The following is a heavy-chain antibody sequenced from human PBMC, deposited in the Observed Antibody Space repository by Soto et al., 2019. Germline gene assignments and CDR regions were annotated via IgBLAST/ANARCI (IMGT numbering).Heavy chain of an antibody. V-gene: IGHV3-73*02. D-gene: IGHD3-10*01. Sequence: EVQLVESGGGLVQPGGSLKLSCAASGFTFSGSAMHWVRQASGKGLEWVGRIRSKANSYATAYAASVKGRFTISRDDSKHTAYLQMNSLKTEDTAVYYCTVTYYSGSGSPDWFDPWGQGTLVTVSS. CDR3: TVTYYSGSGSPDWFDP. CDR1: GFTFSGSA. CDR2: IRSKANSYAT. J-gene: IGHJ5*02.